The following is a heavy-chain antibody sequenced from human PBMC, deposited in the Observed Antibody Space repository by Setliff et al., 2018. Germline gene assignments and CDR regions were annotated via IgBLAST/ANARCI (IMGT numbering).Heavy chain of an antibody. CDR1: GGTFSSYA. D-gene: IGHD3-3*01. Sequence: SCKASGGTFSSYAISWVRQMPGKGLEWMGIIYPGDSDTRYSPSFQGQVTISADKSISTAYLQWSSLKASDTAMYYCARQAIFGSDAFDIWGQGTMVTVSS. V-gene: IGHV5-51*01. CDR3: ARQAIFGSDAFDI. J-gene: IGHJ3*02. CDR2: IYPGDSDT.